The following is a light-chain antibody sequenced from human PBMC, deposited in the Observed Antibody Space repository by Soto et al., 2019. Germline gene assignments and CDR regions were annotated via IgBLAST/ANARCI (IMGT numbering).Light chain of an antibody. CDR2: DVT. CDR1: STDVGGHYY. Sequence: QSVLTQPASVSGSPGQSITISCTGTSTDVGGHYYVSWYQQHPGKAPKLIIYDVTDRPSGVSHRFSGSKSGNTAPLTTSGLQAEDEADYYCPPYTGTNANVAVGGGTKLTAL. CDR3: PPYTGTNANVA. J-gene: IGLJ2*01. V-gene: IGLV2-14*03.